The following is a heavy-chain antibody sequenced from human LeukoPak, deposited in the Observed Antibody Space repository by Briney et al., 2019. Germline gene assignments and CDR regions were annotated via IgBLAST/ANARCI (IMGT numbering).Heavy chain of an antibody. D-gene: IGHD3-22*01. J-gene: IGHJ4*02. Sequence: GGSLRLSCAASGFTFSSYGMHWVRQAPGKGLEWVAVIWYDGSNKYYADSVKGRFTISRDNSKNTLYLQMNSLRAEDTAVYYCASSGYYYYYFDYWGQGTLVTVSS. CDR2: IWYDGSNK. CDR1: GFTFSSYG. V-gene: IGHV3-33*01. CDR3: ASSGYYYYYFDY.